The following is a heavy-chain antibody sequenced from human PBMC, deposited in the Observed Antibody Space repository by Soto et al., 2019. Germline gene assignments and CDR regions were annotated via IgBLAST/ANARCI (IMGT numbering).Heavy chain of an antibody. CDR3: ARSGWHDAFDI. CDR1: GFICTSYA. D-gene: IGHD6-19*01. J-gene: IGHJ3*02. Sequence: EVQLLESGGGLVQPGGSLRLSCAASGFICTSYAMSWVRQAPGKGLEWVSGISNSGGSTDYADSVKGRFFISRDNSKNTLSLQMNSLRAEDTAVFYCARSGWHDAFDIWGQGTMVTVSS. CDR2: ISNSGGST. V-gene: IGHV3-23*01.